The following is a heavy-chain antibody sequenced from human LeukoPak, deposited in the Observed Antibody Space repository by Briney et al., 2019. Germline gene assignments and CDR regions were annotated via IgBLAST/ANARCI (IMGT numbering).Heavy chain of an antibody. CDR2: IIPIFDTA. D-gene: IGHD2-15*01. CDR1: GGTFSSYA. CDR3: ARVSRDIVVVVAATPLDY. V-gene: IGHV1-69*13. J-gene: IGHJ4*02. Sequence: ASVKVSCKASGGTFSSYAISWVRQAPGQGLEWMGGIIPIFDTANYAQKFQGRVTITADESTSTAYMELSSLKSEDTAVYYCARVSRDIVVVVAATPLDYWGQGTLVTVSS.